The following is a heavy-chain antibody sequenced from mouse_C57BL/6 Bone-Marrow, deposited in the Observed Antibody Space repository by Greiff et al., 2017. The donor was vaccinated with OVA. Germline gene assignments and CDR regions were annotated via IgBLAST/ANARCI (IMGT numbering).Heavy chain of an antibody. CDR3: ASAAYYSKLY. V-gene: IGHV1-64*01. J-gene: IGHJ2*01. D-gene: IGHD2-5*01. Sequence: QVQLQQPGAELVKPGASVKLSCKASGYTFTSYWMPWVKQRPGQGLEWIGMIHPNSGSTNYNEKFKSKATLTVDKSSSTAYMQLSSLTSEDSAVYYCASAAYYSKLYWGQGTTLTGSS. CDR1: GYTFTSYW. CDR2: IHPNSGST.